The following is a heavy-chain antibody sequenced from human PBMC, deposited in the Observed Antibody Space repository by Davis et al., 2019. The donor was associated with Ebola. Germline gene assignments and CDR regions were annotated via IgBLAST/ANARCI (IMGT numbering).Heavy chain of an antibody. Sequence: GESLKISCRTSGYSFTSYWIGWVRQMPGKGLEWMGIIYPGDSDTRYSPSFQGQVTISADKSISTAYLQWSSLKASDTAMYYCARPYCSGGSCDPGGYWGQGTLVTVSS. D-gene: IGHD2-15*01. CDR3: ARPYCSGGSCDPGGY. V-gene: IGHV5-51*01. CDR2: IYPGDSDT. CDR1: GYSFTSYW. J-gene: IGHJ4*02.